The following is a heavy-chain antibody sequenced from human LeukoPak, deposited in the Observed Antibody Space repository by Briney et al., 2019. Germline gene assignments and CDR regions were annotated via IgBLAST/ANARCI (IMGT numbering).Heavy chain of an antibody. J-gene: IGHJ4*02. D-gene: IGHD6-13*01. CDR2: MNPNSGNT. CDR1: GYTFTNYD. Sequence: ASVKVSCKASGYTFTNYDINWVRQASGQGLEWMGWMNPNSGNTGSAQKFQGRVTMTSNTSISTAYMELSSLRSEDTAVYYCARGLGREQQLLRAFDYWGQGTPVTVSS. CDR3: ARGLGREQQLLRAFDY. V-gene: IGHV1-8*01.